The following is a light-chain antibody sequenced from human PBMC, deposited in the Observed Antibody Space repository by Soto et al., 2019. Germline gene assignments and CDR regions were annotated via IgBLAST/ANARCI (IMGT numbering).Light chain of an antibody. CDR2: GAS. CDR1: QSVSNNY. CDR3: QQYGSSGT. J-gene: IGKJ1*01. Sequence: DIVLTQCTGTVSFSAGERATLSCRASQSVSNNYLAWYQQKPGQAPRLLIYGASNRATGIPDRFSGSGSGTDFTLTISRLEPEDFAVYYCQQYGSSGTFGQGTKVDIK. V-gene: IGKV3-20*01.